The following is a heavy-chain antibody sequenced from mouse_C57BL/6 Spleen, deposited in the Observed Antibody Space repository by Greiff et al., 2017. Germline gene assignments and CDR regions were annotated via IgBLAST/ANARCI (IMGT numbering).Heavy chain of an antibody. J-gene: IGHJ2*01. V-gene: IGHV1-80*01. CDR1: GYAFSSYW. CDR2: IYPGDGDT. Sequence: VHLVESGAELVKPGASVKISCKASGYAFSSYWMNWVQQRPGKGLEWIGQIYPGDGDTNYNGKFKGKATLTADKSSSTAYMQLSSLTSEDSAVYFCANGKWLNWGQGTTLTVSS. CDR3: ANGKWLN. D-gene: IGHD2-1*01.